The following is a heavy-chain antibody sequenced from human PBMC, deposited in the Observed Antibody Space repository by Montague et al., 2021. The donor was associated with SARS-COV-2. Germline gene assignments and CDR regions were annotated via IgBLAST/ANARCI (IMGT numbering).Heavy chain of an antibody. CDR2: IDWDDDK. J-gene: IGHJ4*02. D-gene: IGHD4-23*01. V-gene: IGHV2-70*01. CDR1: GFSLSTSGMC. CDR3: ARYYGTTVVTRAFDY. Sequence: PALVKPTQTLTLTCTFSGFSLSTSGMCVSWIRQPPGKALEWLTLIDWDDDKYYSTSLKTRLTISKDTSKNQVVLTMTNMDPVDTATYYCARYYGTTVVTRAFDYWGQGTLVTVSS.